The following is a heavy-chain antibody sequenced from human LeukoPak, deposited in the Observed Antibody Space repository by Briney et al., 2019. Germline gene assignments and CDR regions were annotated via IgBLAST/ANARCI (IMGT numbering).Heavy chain of an antibody. D-gene: IGHD5-24*01. V-gene: IGHV1-2*02. CDR1: GYTFTDYY. CDR3: ARIGYNHYFDY. J-gene: IGHJ4*02. Sequence: ASVKVSCKASGYTFTDYYLHWVRQAPGRGLEWMGWINPNSGGTNYAQTFQGRVTMTRDTSITTASLELSSLRSDDTAVYYCARIGYNHYFDYWGQGTLVTVSS. CDR2: INPNSGGT.